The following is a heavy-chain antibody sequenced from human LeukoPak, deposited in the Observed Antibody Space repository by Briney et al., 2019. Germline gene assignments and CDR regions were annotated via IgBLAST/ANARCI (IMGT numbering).Heavy chain of an antibody. CDR3: AKDIGSYYDY. CDR2: ISTSSSYI. Sequence: GGSLRLSCAASGFTFGSYSMNWVRQAPGKGLEWVSSISTSSSYIHYADSVKGRFTISRDNSKNTLYLEMNSLRAEDTAVYYSAKDIGSYYDYWGQGILVTVSS. J-gene: IGHJ4*02. V-gene: IGHV3-21*01. D-gene: IGHD3-10*01. CDR1: GFTFGSYS.